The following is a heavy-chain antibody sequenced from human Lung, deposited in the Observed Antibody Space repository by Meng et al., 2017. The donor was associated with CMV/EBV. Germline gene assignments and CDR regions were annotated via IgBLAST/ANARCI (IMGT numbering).Heavy chain of an antibody. D-gene: IGHD2-2*01. CDR2: IIPIFGTA. J-gene: IGHJ4*02. Sequence: SVKVSCXASGGTFSSYAISWVRQAPGQGLEWMGGIIPIFGTANYAQKFQGRVTITTDESTSTAYMELSSLRSEDTAVYYCARGKDIVVVPAAYTFDYWGQGTLVTVSS. CDR1: GGTFSSYA. CDR3: ARGKDIVVVPAAYTFDY. V-gene: IGHV1-69*05.